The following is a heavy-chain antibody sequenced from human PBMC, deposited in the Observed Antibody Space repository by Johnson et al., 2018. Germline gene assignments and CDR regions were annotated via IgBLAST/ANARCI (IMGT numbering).Heavy chain of an antibody. Sequence: QVQLVQSGGGVVQPGRSLRLSCAASGFTFSSYGMNWVRQAPGKGLEWVAVISFDGSSKYYADSVKGRFTTSRDNYKNALYLQMNSLRAEDTALYYWAKELGDFITRIVVTEHYGMDVWGQGTTVTVSS. V-gene: IGHV3-30*18. D-gene: IGHD3-22*01. CDR1: GFTFSSYG. J-gene: IGHJ6*02. CDR2: ISFDGSSK. CDR3: AKELGDFITRIVVTEHYGMDV.